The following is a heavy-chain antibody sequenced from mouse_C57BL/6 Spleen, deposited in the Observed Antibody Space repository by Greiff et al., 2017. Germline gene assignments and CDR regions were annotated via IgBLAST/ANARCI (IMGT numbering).Heavy chain of an antibody. CDR1: GYTFTSYW. CDR2: IDPKSGGT. J-gene: IGHJ1*03. Sequence: QVQLQQPGAELVKPGASVKLSCKASGYTFTSYWMHWVKQRPGRGLEWIGRIDPKSGGTKYNEKFKSKATLTVDKPSSTAYMQLSSLTSEGSAVYYGARSITTVVATSWYFDVWGTGTTGTVSS. V-gene: IGHV1-72*01. D-gene: IGHD1-1*01. CDR3: ARSITTVVATSWYFDV.